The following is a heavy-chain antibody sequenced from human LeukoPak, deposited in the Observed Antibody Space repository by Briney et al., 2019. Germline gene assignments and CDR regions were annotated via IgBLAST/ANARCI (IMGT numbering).Heavy chain of an antibody. CDR3: ARDLLYDYGDYGSDY. J-gene: IGHJ4*02. CDR2: IHYSENT. D-gene: IGHD4-17*01. Sequence: SETLSLTCTVSGGSISSGAYYWTWIRQPPGKGLEWIGYIHYSENTYYNPSLQSRVTISVDTSKNQFSLKLTSLTAADTAVYYCARDLLYDYGDYGSDYWGQGTLVTVSS. V-gene: IGHV4-30-4*01. CDR1: GGSISSGAYY.